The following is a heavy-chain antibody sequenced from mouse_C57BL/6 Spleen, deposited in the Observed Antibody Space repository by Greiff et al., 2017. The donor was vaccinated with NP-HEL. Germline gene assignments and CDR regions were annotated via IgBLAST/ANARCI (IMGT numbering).Heavy chain of an antibody. V-gene: IGHV1-80*01. D-gene: IGHD2-4*01. CDR1: GYAFSSYW. J-gene: IGHJ4*01. CDR3: ARSPSLYYDYERPYAMDY. Sequence: QVQLQQSGAELVKPGASVKISCKASGYAFSSYWMNWVKQRPGKGLEWIGQIYPGDGDTNYNGKFKGKATLTADKSSSTAYMQLSSLTSEDSAVYFCARSPSLYYDYERPYAMDYWGQGTSVTVSS. CDR2: IYPGDGDT.